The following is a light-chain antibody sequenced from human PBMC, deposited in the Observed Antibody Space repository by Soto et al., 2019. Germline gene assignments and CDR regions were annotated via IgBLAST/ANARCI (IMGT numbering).Light chain of an antibody. J-gene: IGKJ3*01. V-gene: IGKV1-33*01. CDR1: QDISNY. Sequence: DIQMTQSPSSLSASVGDRVTITCQASQDISNYLNWYQQKPGEAPKLLIYDASNLETGVPSRFSGSGSGTDFTFTISSLQPEDFATYYCQQYDNLPIFTFGPGTRVDIK. CDR3: QQYDNLPIFT. CDR2: DAS.